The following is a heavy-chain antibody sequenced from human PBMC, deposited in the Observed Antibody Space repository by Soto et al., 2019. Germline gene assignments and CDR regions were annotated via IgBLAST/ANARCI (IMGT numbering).Heavy chain of an antibody. Sequence: PXGSLRRSCAASGFTFSSFWMHWVRPAPGRGLVWVSRINNDGSSTAYADSVKGRFTISRDNAKSTLYLQVTSLRAEDTAVYYCARDPLIGNTDYGLDVWERGNRGTVSS. D-gene: IGHD1-7*01. J-gene: IGHJ6*01. CDR1: GFTFSSFW. CDR3: ARDPLIGNTDYGLDV. CDR2: INNDGSST. V-gene: IGHV3-74*01.